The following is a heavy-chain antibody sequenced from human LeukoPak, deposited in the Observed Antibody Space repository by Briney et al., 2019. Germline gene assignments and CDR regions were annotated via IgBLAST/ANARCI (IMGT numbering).Heavy chain of an antibody. CDR3: ASRSGSFSDALDI. J-gene: IGHJ3*02. CDR2: IHCSEST. CDR1: GGSIRSYY. D-gene: IGHD3-10*01. Sequence: KPSETLSLTCTVSGGSIRSYYWGWIRQPPGKGLEWIGYIHCSESTKYNPSLKSRVTMSVDTSKNQFSLKLSSVTAADTAVYYCASRSGSFSDALDIWGQGTLVTVSS. V-gene: IGHV4-59*08.